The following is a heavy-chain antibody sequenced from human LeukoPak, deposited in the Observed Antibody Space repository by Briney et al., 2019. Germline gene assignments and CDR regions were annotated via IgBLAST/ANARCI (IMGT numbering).Heavy chain of an antibody. D-gene: IGHD3-16*01. CDR1: GGTFSSYA. J-gene: IGHJ3*02. Sequence: SVKVSCKASGGTFSSYAISWVRQAPGQGLEWMGRIVPKSGTANYAQKFQGRVTIITDESTSTAYVDLSSLRSEDTAVYYCARDKIGGPDAFDIWGHGTMVTVS. V-gene: IGHV1-69*05. CDR3: ARDKIGGPDAFDI. CDR2: IVPKSGTA.